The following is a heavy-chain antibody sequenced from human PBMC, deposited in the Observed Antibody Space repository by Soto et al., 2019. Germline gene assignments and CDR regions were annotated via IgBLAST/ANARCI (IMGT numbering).Heavy chain of an antibody. D-gene: IGHD6-13*01. CDR2: ISGSGGST. V-gene: IGHV3-23*01. Sequence: EVPLLESGGGLVQPGGSLRLSCAASGFTFSSYAMSWVRQAPGKGLEWVSAISGSGGSTYYADSVKGRFTISRDNYKNTLYRQMNSLRAEDTAVYYCAKEGSSRGGAFDSWGQGTMVTVSS. CDR1: GFTFSSYA. J-gene: IGHJ3*02. CDR3: AKEGSSRGGAFDS.